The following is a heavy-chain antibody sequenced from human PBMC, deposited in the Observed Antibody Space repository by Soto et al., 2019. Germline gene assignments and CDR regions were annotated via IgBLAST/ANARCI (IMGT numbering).Heavy chain of an antibody. D-gene: IGHD6-13*01. CDR2: INAGNGDT. J-gene: IGHJ4*02. V-gene: IGHV1-3*01. Sequence: ASVKVSCKASGYTFTRYLMHWVRQAPGQRLEWMGWINAGNGDTEYSQKFRGRVTISRDTSANTAYMELSSLTSEDTAVYYCATYSTSWSYFDYWGQGTVVTVS. CDR1: GYTFTRYL. CDR3: ATYSTSWSYFDY.